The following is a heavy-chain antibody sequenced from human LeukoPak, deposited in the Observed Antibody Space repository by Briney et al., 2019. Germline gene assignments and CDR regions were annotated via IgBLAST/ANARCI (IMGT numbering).Heavy chain of an antibody. CDR1: GFTFSMSA. D-gene: IGHD2-15*01. CDR2: IGGSGGNT. CDR3: AKGGGYVDC. J-gene: IGHJ4*02. V-gene: IGHV3-23*01. Sequence: PGGSLRLSCAASGFTFSMSAMGWVRQAPGKGLEWVSTIGGSGGNTYYTDSVKGRFTISRDNSKNTMYLQMNSLRADDTAVYYCAKGGGYVDCWGQGTLVTVSS.